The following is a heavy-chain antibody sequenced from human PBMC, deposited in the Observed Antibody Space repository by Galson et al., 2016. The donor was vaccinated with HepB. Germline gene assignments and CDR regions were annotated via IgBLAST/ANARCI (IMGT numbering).Heavy chain of an antibody. V-gene: IGHV3-74*01. CDR1: AFTFSAYP. J-gene: IGHJ3*02. Sequence: SLRLSCAASAFTFSAYPMHWVRQAPGKGLVWISRIFTDGSGTLYADSVKGRFTISRDNAKNTLFLQMNGLRADDTAVYYCGRGSKYGFDMWGQGTMVTVSS. CDR2: IFTDGSGT. CDR3: GRGSKYGFDM.